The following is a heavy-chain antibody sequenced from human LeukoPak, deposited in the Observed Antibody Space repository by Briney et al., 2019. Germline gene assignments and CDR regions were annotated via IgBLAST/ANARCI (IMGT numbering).Heavy chain of an antibody. V-gene: IGHV4-34*01. CDR3: AGGVVMVTAATPVLDS. Sequence: SETLSLTCAVYGESFNGHFWSWIRQSPGKGLEWIGEIYHTGRTNYKSPLKSRVTILADMSKNQFSLRLDSVTAADTAVYYCAGGVVMVTAATPVLDSWGQGTLVAVSS. D-gene: IGHD2-15*01. CDR1: GESFNGHF. J-gene: IGHJ4*02. CDR2: IYHTGRT.